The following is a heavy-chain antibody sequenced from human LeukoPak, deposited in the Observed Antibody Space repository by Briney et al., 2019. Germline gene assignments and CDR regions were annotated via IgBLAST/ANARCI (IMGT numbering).Heavy chain of an antibody. V-gene: IGHV3-21*01. D-gene: IGHD5-18*01. CDR1: GFTFSSYS. CDR3: ARRAMATHYYYYYMDV. CDR2: ISSSSSYI. Sequence: GGSLRLSCVASGFTFSSYSMNWVRQAPGKGLEWVSSISSSSSYIYYADSVKGRFTISRDNAKNPLYLQMNSLRAEDTAVYYCARRAMATHYYYYYMDVWGKGTTVTVSS. J-gene: IGHJ6*03.